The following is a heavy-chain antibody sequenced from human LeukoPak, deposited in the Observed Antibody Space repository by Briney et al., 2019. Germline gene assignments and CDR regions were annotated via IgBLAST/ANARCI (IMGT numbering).Heavy chain of an antibody. CDR3: AKGSSGQRPYYFDY. D-gene: IGHD3-10*01. J-gene: IGHJ4*02. CDR2: ITGSGGDT. CDR1: GFTFSSYA. V-gene: IGHV3-23*01. Sequence: PGGSLRLSCAASGFTFSSYAMSWVRQAPGKGLEWVSSITGSGGDTFHADSVEGGFPISRDNSKNTLYLQMNSLRAEDTAVYSCAKGSSGQRPYYFDYWGQGTLVTVSS.